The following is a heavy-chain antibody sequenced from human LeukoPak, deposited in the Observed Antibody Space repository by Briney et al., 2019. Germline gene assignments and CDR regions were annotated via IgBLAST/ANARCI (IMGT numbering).Heavy chain of an antibody. V-gene: IGHV4-38-2*01. D-gene: IGHD3-9*01. CDR3: ARAGYDILTRVIDY. CDR1: GYSISSGYY. Sequence: SETLSLTCAVSGYSISSGYYWGWIRQPPGEGVGLGGSIYHSGSTYYNPSLKSRVTISVDTSKNQFSLKLSSVTAADTAVYYCARAGYDILTRVIDYWGQGTLVTVSS. CDR2: IYHSGST. J-gene: IGHJ4*02.